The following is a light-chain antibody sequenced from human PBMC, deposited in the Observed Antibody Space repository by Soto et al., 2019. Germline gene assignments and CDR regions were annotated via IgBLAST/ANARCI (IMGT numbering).Light chain of an antibody. CDR3: SSYTTSSTVV. J-gene: IGLJ1*01. CDR1: SSDIGYYNY. Sequence: SVLTQPASVSGSPGQSITISCTGTSSDIGYYNYVSWYQQHPGKAPKLMIYDVSNRPSGVSNRFSGSKSANTASLTISGLQAEDEADYHCSSYTTSSTVVFGTGTKVTVL. V-gene: IGLV2-14*03. CDR2: DVS.